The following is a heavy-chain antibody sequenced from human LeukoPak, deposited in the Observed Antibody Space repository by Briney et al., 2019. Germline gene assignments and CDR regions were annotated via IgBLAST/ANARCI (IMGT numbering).Heavy chain of an antibody. CDR1: GGSISSGSYY. CDR2: IYTSGST. CDR3: AREPWGGIYYYYYYMDV. J-gene: IGHJ6*03. V-gene: IGHV4-61*02. Sequence: SETLSLTCTVSGGSISSGSYYWSWIRQPAGKGLEWIGRIYTSGSTDYNPSLKSRVTISVDTSKNQFSLKLSSVTAADTAVYYCAREPWGGIYYYYYYMDVWGKGTTVTVSS. D-gene: IGHD3-16*01.